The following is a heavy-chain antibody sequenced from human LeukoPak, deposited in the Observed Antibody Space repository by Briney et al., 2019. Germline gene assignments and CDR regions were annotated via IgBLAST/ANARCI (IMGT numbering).Heavy chain of an antibody. V-gene: IGHV4-31*03. J-gene: IGHJ6*03. CDR2: IYYSGST. D-gene: IGHD6-6*01. Sequence: SETLSLTCTVSGGSISSGGYYWSWIRQHPGKGLEWIGYIYYSGSTYYNPSLKSRVTISVDKSKNQFSLKLSSVTAADTAVYYCARGGAYSSSYYYYMDVWGKGTTVTVSS. CDR1: GGSISSGGYY. CDR3: ARGGAYSSSYYYYMDV.